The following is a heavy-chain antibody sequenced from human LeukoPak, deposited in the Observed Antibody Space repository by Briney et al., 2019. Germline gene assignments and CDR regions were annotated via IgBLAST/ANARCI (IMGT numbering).Heavy chain of an antibody. V-gene: IGHV3-72*01. CDR3: ARDRVEYDEPGDY. CDR1: GFTFSDHY. D-gene: IGHD2/OR15-2a*01. J-gene: IGHJ4*02. CDR2: SRDKGNSYTT. Sequence: GGSLRLSCAAPGFTFSDHYIDWVRQAPGKGLEWVGRSRDKGNSYTTAYAASVRGRFTISRDDSKNSLYLQMNSLRAEDTAVYYCARDRVEYDEPGDYWGQGTLVTVSS.